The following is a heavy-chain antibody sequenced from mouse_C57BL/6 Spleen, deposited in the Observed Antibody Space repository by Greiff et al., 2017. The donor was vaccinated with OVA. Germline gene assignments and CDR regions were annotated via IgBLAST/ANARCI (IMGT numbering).Heavy chain of an antibody. CDR1: GYTFTDYY. D-gene: IGHD1-1*02. CDR2: INPYNGGT. CDR3: ARRGETTVVYYAMDY. V-gene: IGHV1-19*01. Sequence: VQLQQSGPVLVKPGASVKMSCKASGYTFTDYYMNWVKQSHGKSLEWIGVINPYNGGTSYNQKFKGKATLTVDKSSSTAYMELNSLTSEDSAVYYCARRGETTVVYYAMDYWGQGTSVTVSS. J-gene: IGHJ4*01.